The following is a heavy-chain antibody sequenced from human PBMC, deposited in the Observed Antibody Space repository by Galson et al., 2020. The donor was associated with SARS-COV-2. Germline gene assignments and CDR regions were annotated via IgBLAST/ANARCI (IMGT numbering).Heavy chain of an antibody. CDR2: ITESGDNT. CDR1: GFTFNNYA. V-gene: IGHV3-23*01. D-gene: IGHD3-22*01. J-gene: IGHJ4*02. Sequence: GGSLRLSCAVSGFTFNNYAMNWVRQAPGKGLEWVSSITESGDNTYYADSVKGRFIISRDNSKNTLYLQMNGLRAEDTAMYFCVRWQYYYNSGGRGFCYYWGQGTLLTVSS. CDR3: VRWQYYYNSGGRGFCYY.